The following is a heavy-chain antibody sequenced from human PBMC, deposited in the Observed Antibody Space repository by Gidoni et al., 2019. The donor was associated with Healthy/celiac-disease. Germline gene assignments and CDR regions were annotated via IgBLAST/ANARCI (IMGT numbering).Heavy chain of an antibody. J-gene: IGHJ4*02. CDR2: INHSGST. D-gene: IGHD3-22*01. CDR3: ARGQGRIVVARGYYFDY. Sequence: QVQLQQWGAGLLKPSETLSLTCAVYGGSFSGYYWSWIRQPPGKGRGWIGVINHSGSTNYNPSLKSRVTISVDTSKNQFSLKLSSVTAADTAVYYCARGQGRIVVARGYYFDYWGQGTLVTVSS. V-gene: IGHV4-34*01. CDR1: GGSFSGYY.